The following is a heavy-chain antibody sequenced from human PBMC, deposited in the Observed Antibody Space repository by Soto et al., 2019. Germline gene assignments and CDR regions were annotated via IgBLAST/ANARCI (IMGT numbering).Heavy chain of an antibody. CDR1: GYTFTSHG. Sequence: ASVKVSCKASGYTFTSHGVSWVRQAPGQGLEWMGWISTYSDYRNYAQNFQGRVTMTTETSTSTAYMELRSLRSDDTAVYYCARVAGYCSDGTCPHYFDSWGQGTLVTVSS. CDR2: ISTYSDYR. CDR3: ARVAGYCSDGTCPHYFDS. V-gene: IGHV1-18*01. D-gene: IGHD2-15*01. J-gene: IGHJ4*02.